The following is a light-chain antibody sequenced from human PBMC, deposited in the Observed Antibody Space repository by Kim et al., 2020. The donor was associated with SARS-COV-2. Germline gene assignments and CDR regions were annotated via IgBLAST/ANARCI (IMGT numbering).Light chain of an antibody. CDR3: AAWDDSLNGVV. CDR2: TNN. Sequence: GQRVTISCSGSSSNIGSNTVNWYQQLPGSAPKPLIYTNNQRPSGVPDRFSGSKSGTSASLAISGLQSEDEADYYCAAWDDSLNGVVFGGGTQLTVL. CDR1: SSNIGSNT. J-gene: IGLJ2*01. V-gene: IGLV1-44*01.